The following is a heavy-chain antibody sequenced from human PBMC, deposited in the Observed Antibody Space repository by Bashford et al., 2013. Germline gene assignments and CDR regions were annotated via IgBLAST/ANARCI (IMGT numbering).Heavy chain of an antibody. J-gene: IGHJ3*02. V-gene: IGHV1-69*01. D-gene: IGHD6-19*01. Sequence: WVRQAPGQGLEWMGGIIPIFGTANYAQKFQGRVTITADESTSTAYMELSSLRSEDTAVYYCASPGIAVAHGAFDIWGQGTSVTVSS. CDR2: IIPIFGTA. CDR3: ASPGIAVAHGAFDI.